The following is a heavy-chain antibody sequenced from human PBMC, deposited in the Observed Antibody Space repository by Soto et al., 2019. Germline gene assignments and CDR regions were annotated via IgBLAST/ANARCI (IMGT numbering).Heavy chain of an antibody. Sequence: QEQLVQSGAEVKKPGASVKVSCKTSGYTFTEYDINWVRQATGQGRELIGWMNPNSGETGYAQKFQGRVTMTRSASLSTAYLELSSLRSEDTAVYYCARVAVAARPRWYHWFDPWGQGTLVTVSS. CDR2: MNPNSGET. D-gene: IGHD2-15*01. V-gene: IGHV1-8*01. J-gene: IGHJ5*02. CDR3: ARVAVAARPRWYHWFDP. CDR1: GYTFTEYD.